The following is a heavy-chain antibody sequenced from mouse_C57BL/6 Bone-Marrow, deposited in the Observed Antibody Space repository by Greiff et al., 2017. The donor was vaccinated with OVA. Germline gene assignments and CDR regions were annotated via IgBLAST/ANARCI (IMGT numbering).Heavy chain of an antibody. Sequence: QVQLQQSGAELVRPGTSVKLSCKASGYTFTSYWMHWVKQRPGQGLEWIGVIDPSDSYTNYNQKFEGKATLTVDTSSSTAYMQLSSLTSEDSAVYYCARIYYFDYWGQGTTLTVSS. J-gene: IGHJ2*01. CDR2: IDPSDSYT. V-gene: IGHV1-59*01. CDR1: GYTFTSYW. CDR3: ARIYYFDY.